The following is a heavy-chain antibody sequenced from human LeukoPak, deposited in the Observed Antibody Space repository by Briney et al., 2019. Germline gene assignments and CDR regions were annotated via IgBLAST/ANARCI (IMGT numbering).Heavy chain of an antibody. Sequence: SETLSLTCAVYGGSFSGYYWSWIRQPPGKGLEWIGEINHSGSTNYNPSLKSRVTISVDTSKNQSSLKLSSVTAADTAVYYCARDPSGGYYYDSSGYYYTWGQGTQVTVSS. CDR2: INHSGST. V-gene: IGHV4-34*01. D-gene: IGHD3-22*01. J-gene: IGHJ5*02. CDR3: ARDPSGGYYYDSSGYYYT. CDR1: GGSFSGYY.